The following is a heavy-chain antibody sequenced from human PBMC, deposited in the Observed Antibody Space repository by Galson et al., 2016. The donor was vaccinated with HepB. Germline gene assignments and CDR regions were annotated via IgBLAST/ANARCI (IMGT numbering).Heavy chain of an antibody. D-gene: IGHD3-16*02. CDR1: GFTFSSYG. CDR2: ISYDGSNK. V-gene: IGHV3-30*18. Sequence: SLRLSCAASGFTFSSYGMHWVRQAPGKGREWVEVISYDGSNKYYADSVKGRFTISRDNSKNTLYLQMNSLRAEDTAVYYCAKERHPYSYYYMDVWGKGTTVTVSS. CDR3: AKERHPYSYYYMDV. J-gene: IGHJ6*03.